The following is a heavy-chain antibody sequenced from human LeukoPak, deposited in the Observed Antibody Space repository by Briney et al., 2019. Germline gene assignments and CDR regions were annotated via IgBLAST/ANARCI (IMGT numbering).Heavy chain of an antibody. D-gene: IGHD5-12*01. CDR3: ASSGYDLDWYFDL. CDR2: MSSSGDSI. V-gene: IGHV3-21*01. Sequence: GGSLRLSCAASGFTFSNYAIHWVRQAPGKGLQWVSSMSSSGDSIHLADSVKGRFSISRDSANNSLYLQMNSLGAEDTAVYYCASSGYDLDWYFDLWGRGTLVTVSS. J-gene: IGHJ2*01. CDR1: GFTFSNYA.